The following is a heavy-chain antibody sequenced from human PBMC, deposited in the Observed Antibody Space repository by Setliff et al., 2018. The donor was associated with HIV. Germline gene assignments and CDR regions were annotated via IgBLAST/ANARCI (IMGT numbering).Heavy chain of an antibody. V-gene: IGHV4-31*03. CDR1: GGSVRSGDYY. CDR3: AREAMEGAFDL. Sequence: SETLSLTCSVSGGSVRSGDYYWTWIRQLPGKGLERIGYVFVSGNTNYNPSLRSRVTISVDRSKDQFSLKLNSMTAADTARYYCAREAMEGAFDLWGQGTMVTVSS. CDR2: VFVSGNT. J-gene: IGHJ3*01. D-gene: IGHD1-1*01.